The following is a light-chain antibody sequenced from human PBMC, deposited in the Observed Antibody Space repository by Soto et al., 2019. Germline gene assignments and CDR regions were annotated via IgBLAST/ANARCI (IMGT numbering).Light chain of an antibody. CDR2: EVS. Sequence: QSALTQPPSVSGSPGQSVTISCTGTSSDVGSYNRVSWYQQPPGTAPTLMIYEVSNRPSGVPDRFSGSKSGNTASLTISGLQAEDEADYYCSSYTSSSTAYVFGTGTKVTVL. J-gene: IGLJ1*01. CDR3: SSYTSSSTAYV. V-gene: IGLV2-18*02. CDR1: SSDVGSYNR.